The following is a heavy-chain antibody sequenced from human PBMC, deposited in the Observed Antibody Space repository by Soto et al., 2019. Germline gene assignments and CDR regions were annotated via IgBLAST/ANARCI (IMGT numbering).Heavy chain of an antibody. CDR2: IIPIFGTA. CDR1: GGTFSSYA. J-gene: IGHJ3*02. V-gene: IGHV1-69*01. CDR3: ARETRASDTAMDNAFDI. Sequence: QVQLVQSGAEVKKPGSSVKVSCKASGGTFSSYAISWVRQAPGQGLVWMGGIIPIFGTANYAQKFQGRVTITADESTSTAYMELSSLRSEDTAVYYCARETRASDTAMDNAFDIWGQGTMVTVSS. D-gene: IGHD5-18*01.